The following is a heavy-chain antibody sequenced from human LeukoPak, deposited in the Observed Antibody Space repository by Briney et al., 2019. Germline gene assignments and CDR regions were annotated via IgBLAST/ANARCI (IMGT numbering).Heavy chain of an antibody. CDR2: IYYSGST. J-gene: IGHJ4*02. CDR3: ARHSYYDFWSGSDY. CDR1: GGSISSSSYY. V-gene: IGHV4-39*01. Sequence: PSETLSLTCTVSGGSISSSSYYWGWIRQPPGKGLEWIGSIYYSGSTYYNPSLKSRVTISVDTSKNQFSLKLSSVTAADTAVYYCARHSYYDFWSGSDYWGQGTLVTVSS. D-gene: IGHD3-3*01.